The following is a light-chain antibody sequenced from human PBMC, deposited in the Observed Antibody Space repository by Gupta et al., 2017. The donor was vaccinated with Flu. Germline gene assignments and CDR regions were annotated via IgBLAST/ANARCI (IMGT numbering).Light chain of an antibody. V-gene: IGKV2-30*01. Sequence: DVVMTQSPLSLPVTLGQPASISCRSSQGLVYSDGNTYLHWLQQRPGQSPRRLIYQVSYRDSGVLDRFSGSGSGTDFTLKISRVEAEDVGIYFCSQGGHWGWAFGQGTTVEI. J-gene: IGKJ1*01. CDR1: QGLVYSDGNTY. CDR3: SQGGHWGWA. CDR2: QVS.